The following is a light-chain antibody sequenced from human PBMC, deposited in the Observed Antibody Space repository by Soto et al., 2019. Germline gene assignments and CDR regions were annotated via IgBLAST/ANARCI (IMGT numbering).Light chain of an antibody. V-gene: IGKV3-20*01. CDR1: QSLTSSY. CDR3: QHYESSPPSYT. Sequence: EIVLTQSPGTLSLSPGERATLSYRASQSLTSSYLAWYQQKPGQAPRLLIYDASSRATGIPDRFSGSGSGTDFTLTISRLEPEDFAVYYCQHYESSPPSYTFGQGTKLQIK. J-gene: IGKJ2*01. CDR2: DAS.